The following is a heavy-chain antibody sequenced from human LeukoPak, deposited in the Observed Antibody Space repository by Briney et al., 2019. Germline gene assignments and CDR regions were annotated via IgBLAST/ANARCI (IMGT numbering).Heavy chain of an antibody. V-gene: IGHV3-74*01. D-gene: IGHD5-18*01. Sequence: PGGSLRLSCAASGFTFSSYWMHWVRQAPGKGLVWVSRINSDGSSTSYADSVKGRFTISRDNAKNTLYLQMNSLRAEDTAVYYCARGNYSYGYDAFDIWGQGTMVTVSS. CDR1: GFTFSSYW. CDR2: INSDGSST. CDR3: ARGNYSYGYDAFDI. J-gene: IGHJ3*02.